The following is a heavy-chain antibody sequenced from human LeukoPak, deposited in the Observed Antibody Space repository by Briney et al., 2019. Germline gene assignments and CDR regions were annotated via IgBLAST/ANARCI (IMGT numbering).Heavy chain of an antibody. D-gene: IGHD6-13*01. CDR2: IYTSGST. V-gene: IGHV4-4*07. CDR3: ARGEYSSSWYGTGYFDY. CDR1: GGSISSYY. Sequence: SETLSLTCTVSGGSISSYYWSWIRQPAGKGLEWIGRIYTSGSTNYNPSLKSRVTMSVDTSKNQFSLKLSSVTAADTAVYYCARGEYSSSWYGTGYFDYWGQGTLVTVSS. J-gene: IGHJ4*02.